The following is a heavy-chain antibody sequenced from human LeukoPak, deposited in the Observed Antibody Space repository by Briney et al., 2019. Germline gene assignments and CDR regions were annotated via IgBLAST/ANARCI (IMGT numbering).Heavy chain of an antibody. CDR2: IWYDGSNK. CDR3: ARDRQQLAFDY. D-gene: IGHD6-13*01. CDR1: GFTFSSYG. J-gene: IGHJ4*02. Sequence: GGSLRLSCAASGFTFSSYGMHWVRQAPGKGLEWVAVIWYDGSNKYYADSVKGRFTISRDNSKNTLYLQMNSLRAEDTAVYYCARDRQQLAFDYWGQGTLVTVS. V-gene: IGHV3-33*01.